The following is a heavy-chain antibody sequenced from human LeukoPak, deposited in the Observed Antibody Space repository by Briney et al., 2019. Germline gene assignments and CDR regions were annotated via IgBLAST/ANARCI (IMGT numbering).Heavy chain of an antibody. Sequence: PSETLSLTCTVSGGSITSSYWSWIRQPPGKGLEWIGYIYYSGSTNYNPSLKSRVTISVDTSKNQFSLRLSSVTAADTAVYYCARHRYYYDSSGYYYQPWGQGTLVTVSS. J-gene: IGHJ5*02. CDR1: GGSITSSY. CDR2: IYYSGST. CDR3: ARHRYYYDSSGYYYQP. V-gene: IGHV4-59*01. D-gene: IGHD3-22*01.